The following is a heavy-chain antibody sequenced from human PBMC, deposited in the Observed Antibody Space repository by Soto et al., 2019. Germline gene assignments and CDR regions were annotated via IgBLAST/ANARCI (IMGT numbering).Heavy chain of an antibody. Sequence: ASVKVSCKASGYTFTSYAMHWVRQAPGQRLEWMGWINTGNGNTKYSQKFQGRVTITRDTSASTAYMELSSLRSEDTAVYYCARGPNPYYFDYWGQGTLVTVSS. CDR3: ARGPNPYYFDY. J-gene: IGHJ4*02. CDR1: GYTFTSYA. V-gene: IGHV1-3*04. CDR2: INTGNGNT.